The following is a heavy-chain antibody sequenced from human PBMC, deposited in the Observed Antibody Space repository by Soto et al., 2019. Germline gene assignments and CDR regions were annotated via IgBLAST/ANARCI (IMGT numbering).Heavy chain of an antibody. Sequence: QVQLVQSGAEVKKPGASVKVSSKASGYTFTSYGISWVRPAPGQGLEWMGWISAYNGNTNYAQKLQGRVTMTTDTSTSTAYMELRSLRADATAVYYCAGVTQQWLPLINYYYYYVDVWCKGTTVTVSS. CDR2: ISAYNGNT. CDR3: AGVTQQWLPLINYYYYYVDV. D-gene: IGHD6-19*01. CDR1: GYTFTSYG. J-gene: IGHJ6*03. V-gene: IGHV1-18*01.